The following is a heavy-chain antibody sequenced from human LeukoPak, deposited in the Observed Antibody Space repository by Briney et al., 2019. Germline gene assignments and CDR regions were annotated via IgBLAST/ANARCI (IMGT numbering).Heavy chain of an antibody. CDR1: GYSFPNYW. Sequence: GESLKISCKGSGYSFPNYWIGWVRQMPGKGVEWIGIVYPATSDTTYSPSFRGQVTISADTSSSTAYLPWSSLKASDTAIYYYGRPKTLGGYNYGFECWGQGTLVTVSS. J-gene: IGHJ4*02. D-gene: IGHD5-18*01. V-gene: IGHV5-51*01. CDR3: GRPKTLGGYNYGFEC. CDR2: VYPATSDT.